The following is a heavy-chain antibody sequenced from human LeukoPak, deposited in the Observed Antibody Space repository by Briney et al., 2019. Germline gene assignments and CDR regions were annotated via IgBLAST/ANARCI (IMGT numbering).Heavy chain of an antibody. V-gene: IGHV3-21*01. J-gene: IGHJ4*02. CDR1: GFTFSSYS. CDR2: ISSSSSYI. Sequence: GGSLRLSCAASGFTFSSYSMNWVRQAPGKGLEWVSSISSSSSYIYYADSVKGRFTVSRDNAENSLYLQMNSLRADDTAVYYCARDRDIAVVPAPLDYWGQGTLVTVSS. CDR3: ARDRDIAVVPAPLDY. D-gene: IGHD2-2*01.